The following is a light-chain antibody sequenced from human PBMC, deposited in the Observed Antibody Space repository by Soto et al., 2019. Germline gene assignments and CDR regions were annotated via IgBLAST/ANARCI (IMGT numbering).Light chain of an antibody. Sequence: QSVLTQPPSASGTPGQRVTISCSGSSSNIGSNYVYWYQQLPGTAPKLLIYSNTQPPSGVPDRFSGSKSGTSASLAISGVRSEDEADYYCSAWDDSLSAVVFGGGTKVTVL. CDR3: SAWDDSLSAVV. J-gene: IGLJ2*01. CDR1: SSNIGSNY. CDR2: SNT. V-gene: IGLV1-47*02.